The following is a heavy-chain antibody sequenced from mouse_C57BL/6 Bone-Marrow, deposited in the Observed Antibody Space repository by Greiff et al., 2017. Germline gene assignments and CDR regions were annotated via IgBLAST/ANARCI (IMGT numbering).Heavy chain of an antibody. D-gene: IGHD2-4*01. V-gene: IGHV1-64*01. J-gene: IGHJ4*01. Sequence: VKLQQPGAELVKPGASVKLSCKASGYTFTNYWMHWVKQRPGQGLEWIGMMHPNGGSPDYNEKFKSAATLSVDKSSRTAYMELSSLTSEDSAVYYCARSYDYDDYTMDYWGQGTSVTVSS. CDR3: ARSYDYDDYTMDY. CDR2: MHPNGGSP. CDR1: GYTFTNYW.